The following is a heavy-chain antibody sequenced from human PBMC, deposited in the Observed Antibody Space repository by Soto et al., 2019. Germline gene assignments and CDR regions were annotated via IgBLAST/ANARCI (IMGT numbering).Heavy chain of an antibody. D-gene: IGHD3-10*01. CDR1: GGTFSSYA. J-gene: IGHJ5*02. V-gene: IGHV1-69*06. CDR3: AAYGSGSYYSKTGFDP. Sequence: QVQLVQSGAEVKKPGSSVKVSCKASGGTFSSYAVSWVRQAPGQGLEWMGGIIPIFGTANYAQKFQGRVTITADKSTSTAYMELSSLKSEETAVYCWAAYGSGSYYSKTGFDPWGQGTLVTVSS. CDR2: IIPIFGTA.